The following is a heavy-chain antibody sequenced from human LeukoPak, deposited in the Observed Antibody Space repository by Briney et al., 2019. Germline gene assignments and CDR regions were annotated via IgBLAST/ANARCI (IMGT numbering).Heavy chain of an antibody. CDR3: ARAASRPGIAAAAFGT. CDR2: INPNSGGT. Sequence: ASVKVSCKASGYTFTGYYMHWVRQAPGQGLEWMGWINPNSGGTNYAQKFQGRVTMTRDTSISTAYMELSRLRSDDTAVYYCARAASRPGIAAAAFGTWGQGTLVTVSS. D-gene: IGHD6-13*01. J-gene: IGHJ5*02. V-gene: IGHV1-2*02. CDR1: GYTFTGYY.